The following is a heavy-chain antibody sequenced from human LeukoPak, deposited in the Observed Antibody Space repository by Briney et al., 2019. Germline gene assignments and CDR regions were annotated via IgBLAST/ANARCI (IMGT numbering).Heavy chain of an antibody. CDR2: IYTSGST. CDR3: ARDRGYCSGGSCYTLPLLGYYYGMDV. CDR1: GGSISSSSYY. J-gene: IGHJ6*02. V-gene: IGHV4-61*02. Sequence: SETLSLTCTVSGGSISSSSYYWGWIRQPPGKGLEWIGRIYTSGSTNYNPSLKSRVTISVDTSKNQFSLKLSSVTAADTAVYYCARDRGYCSGGSCYTLPLLGYYYGMDVWGQGTTVTVSS. D-gene: IGHD2-15*01.